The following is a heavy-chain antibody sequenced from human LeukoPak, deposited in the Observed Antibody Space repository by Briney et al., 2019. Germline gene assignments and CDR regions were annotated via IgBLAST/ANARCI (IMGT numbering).Heavy chain of an antibody. Sequence: GGSLRLSCAASGFTFSSYAMHWVRQAPGKGLEWVAVISYDGSNKYYADSVKGRFTISRDNSKNTLYLQMNSLRAEDTAVYYCARRDRLAAGTDYWGQGTLGTVSS. D-gene: IGHD6-13*01. CDR1: GFTFSSYA. CDR2: ISYDGSNK. V-gene: IGHV3-30-3*01. J-gene: IGHJ4*02. CDR3: ARRDRLAAGTDY.